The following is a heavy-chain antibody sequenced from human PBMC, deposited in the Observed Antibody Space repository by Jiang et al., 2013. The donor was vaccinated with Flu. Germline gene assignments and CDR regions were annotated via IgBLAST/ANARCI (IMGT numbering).Heavy chain of an antibody. J-gene: IGHJ2*01. CDR2: MYDSGST. CDR3: ARRSHTSSYYPRPKYWYFDL. D-gene: IGHD2-2*01. V-gene: IGHV4-59*08. CDR1: GASISDYY. Sequence: SGPGLVKPSETLSLTCTVSGASISDYYWSWIRQPPGKGLECIAYMYDSGSTNYNPSLRSRVTTSLETSKNQFSLMLSSVTAADTAVYYCARRSHTSSYYPRPKYWYFDLWGRGTLVTVSS.